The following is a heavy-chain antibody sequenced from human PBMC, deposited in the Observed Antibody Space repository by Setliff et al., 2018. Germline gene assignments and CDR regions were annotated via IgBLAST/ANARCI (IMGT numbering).Heavy chain of an antibody. V-gene: IGHV4-4*07. CDR3: ARKGISALSGAFDM. J-gene: IGHJ3*02. D-gene: IGHD1-26*01. CDR2: IYTSGST. Sequence: SETLSLTCTVSGGSISNYYWSWIRQPAGKGLEWIGRIYTSGSTNYNPSLKSRVTMSVDTSKNQFSLKLSSVTAADTAVYYCARKGISALSGAFDMWGQGTRVTVSS. CDR1: GGSISNYY.